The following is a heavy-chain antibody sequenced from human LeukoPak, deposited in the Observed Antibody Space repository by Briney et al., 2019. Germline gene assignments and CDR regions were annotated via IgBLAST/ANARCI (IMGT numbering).Heavy chain of an antibody. D-gene: IGHD1-26*01. CDR3: VKDYQVGSSPAFGDS. Sequence: GGSLRLSCAASGFTFSSHAMSWVRQAPGKGLEWVSGLIENGVTTYYADSVKGRFTISRDNYRNTMYLQMNSLRAEDTAVYYCVKDYQVGSSPAFGDSWGQGTLVTVSS. CDR1: GFTFSSHA. J-gene: IGHJ4*02. CDR2: LIENGVTT. V-gene: IGHV3-23*01.